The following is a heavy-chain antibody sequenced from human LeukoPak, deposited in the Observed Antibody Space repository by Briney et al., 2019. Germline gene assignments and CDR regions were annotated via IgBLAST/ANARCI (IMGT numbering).Heavy chain of an antibody. J-gene: IGHJ4*02. Sequence: SETLSLTCAVYGGSFSGYYWSWLRQPPGKGLEWIGEINHSGSTNYNPSLKSRVTISVGTSKNQFSLKLSSVTAADTAVYYCARGGRDGYNYWEYWGQGTLVTVSS. CDR1: GGSFSGYY. V-gene: IGHV4-34*01. CDR2: INHSGST. D-gene: IGHD5-12*01. CDR3: ARGGRDGYNYWEY.